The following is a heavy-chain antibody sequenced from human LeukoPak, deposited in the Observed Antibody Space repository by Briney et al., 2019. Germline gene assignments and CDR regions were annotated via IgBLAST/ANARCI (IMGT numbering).Heavy chain of an antibody. J-gene: IGHJ4*02. Sequence: GGSLRLSCAASGLTFSSYWMSWVRQAPGKGLEWVANIKQDGSEKYYVDSVKGRFTISRDNAKNSLYLQMNSLRAEDTAVYYCARDAYYYGSGSYSWGQGTLVTVSS. CDR2: IKQDGSEK. CDR1: GLTFSSYW. V-gene: IGHV3-7*01. D-gene: IGHD3-10*01. CDR3: ARDAYYYGSGSYS.